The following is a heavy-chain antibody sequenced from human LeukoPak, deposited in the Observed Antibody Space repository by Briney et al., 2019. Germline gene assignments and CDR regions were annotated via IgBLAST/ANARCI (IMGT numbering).Heavy chain of an antibody. V-gene: IGHV4-4*02. J-gene: IGHJ4*02. CDR3: SRESGPFCPFGY. D-gene: IGHD1-26*01. CDR2: ISLAGQT. Sequence: SGTLSLTCDVSGGSISNTNWWSWVRQPPGQGLEWIGEISLAGQTNYNPSLNGRVTMSLDKSSNQLSLHLTSVTAADAATYFCSRESGPFCPFGYWGQGTLVIVSS. CDR1: GGSISNTNW.